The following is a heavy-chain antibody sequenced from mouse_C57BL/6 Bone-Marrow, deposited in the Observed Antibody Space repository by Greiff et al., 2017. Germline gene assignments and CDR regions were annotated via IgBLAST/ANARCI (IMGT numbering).Heavy chain of an antibody. D-gene: IGHD2-3*01. CDR3: ARYEGWLLQVDY. Sequence: VQLQQPGAELVRPGTSVKLSCKASGYTFTSYWMHWVKQRPGQGLEWIGVIDPSDSYTNYNQKFKGKATLTVDTSSSTAYMQLSSLTSEDSAVYYCARYEGWLLQVDYWGQGTTLTVSS. J-gene: IGHJ2*01. V-gene: IGHV1-59*01. CDR2: IDPSDSYT. CDR1: GYTFTSYW.